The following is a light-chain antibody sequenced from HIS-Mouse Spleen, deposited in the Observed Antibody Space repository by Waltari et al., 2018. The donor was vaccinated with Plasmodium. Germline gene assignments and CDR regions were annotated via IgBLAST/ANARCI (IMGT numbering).Light chain of an antibody. J-gene: IGLJ3*02. CDR2: LNSDGSH. Sequence: QLVLTQSPSASASLAASVKLTCTLSSGHSSYAIAWHQQQPEKGPRYLMKLNSDGSHSKGDGIPDRFSGSSSGAERYLTISSLQSEDEADYYCQTWGTGFWVFGGGTKLTVL. CDR3: QTWGTGFWV. V-gene: IGLV4-69*01. CDR1: SGHSSYA.